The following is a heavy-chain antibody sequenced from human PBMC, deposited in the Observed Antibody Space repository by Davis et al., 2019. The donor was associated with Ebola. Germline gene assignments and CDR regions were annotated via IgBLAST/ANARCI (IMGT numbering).Heavy chain of an antibody. CDR2: INAGNGNT. CDR3: ATRRSGGWYVGFEY. J-gene: IGHJ4*02. Sequence: ASVKVSCKASGSTFTSYGIHWVRQAPGQGLEWMGWINAGNGNTQYAQKFQGRVTVTEDTSTDTAFMELSTLRSEDTAIYYCATRRSGGWYVGFEYWGQGTLVTVS. V-gene: IGHV1-3*01. CDR1: GSTFTSYG. D-gene: IGHD6-19*01.